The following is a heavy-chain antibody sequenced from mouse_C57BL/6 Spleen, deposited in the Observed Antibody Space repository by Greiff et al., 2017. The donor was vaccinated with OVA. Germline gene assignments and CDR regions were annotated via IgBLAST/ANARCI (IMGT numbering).Heavy chain of an antibody. Sequence: QVQLKQPGAELVMPGASVKLSCKASGYTFTSYWMHWVKQRPGQGLEWIGEIDPSDSYTNYNQKFKGKSTLTVDKSSSTAYMQLSSLTSEDSAVYYCAREVASDYWGQGTTLTVSS. J-gene: IGHJ2*01. CDR3: AREVASDY. CDR1: GYTFTSYW. CDR2: IDPSDSYT. D-gene: IGHD6-1*01. V-gene: IGHV1-69*01.